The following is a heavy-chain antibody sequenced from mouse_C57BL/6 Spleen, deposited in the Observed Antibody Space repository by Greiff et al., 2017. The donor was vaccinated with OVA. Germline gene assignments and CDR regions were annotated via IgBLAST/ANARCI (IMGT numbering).Heavy chain of an antibody. CDR2: LDPNSGGT. CDR1: GYTFTSYW. V-gene: IGHV1-72*01. D-gene: IGHD2-4*01. J-gene: IGHJ3*01. Sequence: VQLQQPGAELVKPGASVKLSCKASGYTFTSYWMHWVKQRPGRGLAWIGRLDPNSGGTKYNEKFKSKATLTEDKPSSTAYMQLISLTSEDSAVYYCARDQGYDYGFAYWGQGTLVTVSA. CDR3: ARDQGYDYGFAY.